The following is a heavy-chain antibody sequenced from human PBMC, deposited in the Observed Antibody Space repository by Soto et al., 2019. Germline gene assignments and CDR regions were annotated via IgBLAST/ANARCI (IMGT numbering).Heavy chain of an antibody. Sequence: SETLSLTCAVYGGSFSDYYWSWIRQPPGKGLEWIGEINHSGSTNYNPSLKSRVTISVDTSKNQLSLKLNSVTAADTAVYYCAREVPSRYFDLWGRGTPVTVS. D-gene: IGHD3-10*01. V-gene: IGHV4-34*01. CDR2: INHSGST. CDR1: GGSFSDYY. CDR3: AREVPSRYFDL. J-gene: IGHJ2*01.